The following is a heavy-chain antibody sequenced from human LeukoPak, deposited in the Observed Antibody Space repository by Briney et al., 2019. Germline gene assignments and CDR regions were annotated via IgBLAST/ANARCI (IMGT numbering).Heavy chain of an antibody. J-gene: IGHJ4*02. CDR2: ISSSGSYI. CDR1: GFTFSSYS. Sequence: GGSLRLSCAGSGFTFSSYSMNWVRQAPGKGLEWVSSISSSGSYIYYADSVKGRFTISRDNAKNSLYLQMNSLRAEDTAVYYCARSQHYYDSSGYYLVYWGQGTLVTVSS. D-gene: IGHD3-22*01. CDR3: ARSQHYYDSSGYYLVY. V-gene: IGHV3-21*01.